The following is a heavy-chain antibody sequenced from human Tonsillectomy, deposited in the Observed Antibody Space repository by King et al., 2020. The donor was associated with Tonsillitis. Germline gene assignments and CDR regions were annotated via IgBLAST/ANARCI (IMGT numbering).Heavy chain of an antibody. CDR3: ARHAVSGSESYYRWDNWFAP. CDR1: GGAISSTSYY. V-gene: IGHV4-39*07. Sequence: QLQESGPGLVKPSETQSLTGTVSGGAISSTSYYWGWIRQPPGKGLEWIGSIYYSGSTYYNPSLKSRVTISLDTSKNQFSLKLISVTAADTAVYYCARHAVSGSESYYRWDNWFAPWGQGPLVTASA. D-gene: IGHD3-10*01. J-gene: IGHJ5*02. CDR2: IYYSGST.